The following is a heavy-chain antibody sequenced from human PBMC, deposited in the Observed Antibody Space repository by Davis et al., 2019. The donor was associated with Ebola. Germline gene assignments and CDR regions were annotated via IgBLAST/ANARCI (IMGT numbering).Heavy chain of an antibody. CDR1: GFTVSSNY. D-gene: IGHD3-3*01. J-gene: IGHJ6*04. V-gene: IGHV3-30*18. CDR2: ISYDGSNK. CDR3: AKDGYDFTYYYYGMDV. Sequence: GGSLRLSCAASGFTVSSNYMSWVRQAPGKGLEWVAVISYDGSNKYYADSVKGRFTISRDNSKNTLYLQMNSLRAEDTAVYYCAKDGYDFTYYYYGMDVWGKGTTVTVSS.